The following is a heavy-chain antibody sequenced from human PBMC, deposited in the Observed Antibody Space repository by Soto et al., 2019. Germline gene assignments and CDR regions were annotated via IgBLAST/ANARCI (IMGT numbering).Heavy chain of an antibody. CDR2: IYYSGST. CDR1: GGSISSYY. D-gene: IGHD5-12*01. V-gene: IGHV4-59*05. Sequence: SETLSLTCTVSGGSISSYYCSWIRQPPGKGLEWIGSIYYSGSTYYNPSLKSRVTISVDTSKNQFSLKLSSVTAADTAVYYCAKSVEMATIDYFDYWGQGTLVTVSS. J-gene: IGHJ4*02. CDR3: AKSVEMATIDYFDY.